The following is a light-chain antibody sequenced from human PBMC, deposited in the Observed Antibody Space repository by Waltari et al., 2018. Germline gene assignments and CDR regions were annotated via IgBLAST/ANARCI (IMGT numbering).Light chain of an antibody. CDR3: QKYDNWPTYT. Sequence: EIVMTQSPATLSVSPGERATLSCRASQSVSIHLAWYQQKPRPPPSLLIHVTSTMAAGIPDRFSGRGSGTDFTLTISSLQPEDFAVYYCQKYDNWPTYTFGQGTKLEIK. J-gene: IGKJ2*01. CDR2: VTS. CDR1: QSVSIH. V-gene: IGKV3-15*01.